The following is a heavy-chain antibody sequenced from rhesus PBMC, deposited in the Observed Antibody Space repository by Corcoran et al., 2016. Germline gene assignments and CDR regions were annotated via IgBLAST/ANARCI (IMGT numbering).Heavy chain of an antibody. J-gene: IGHJ4*01. CDR1: GGSISSNY. CDR2: ISGRGGCT. V-gene: IGHV4-173*01. Sequence: QVQLQESGPGLVKPSETLSITCAVSGGSISSNYWSWIRQPPGKGLEWIGRISGRGGCTDPNPSLESRVTISTDTSKNQFSLKLSSVPAADTAVYYCARVPSREGSGSYYPFDYWGQGVLVTVSS. CDR3: ARVPSREGSGSYYPFDY. D-gene: IGHD3-16*01.